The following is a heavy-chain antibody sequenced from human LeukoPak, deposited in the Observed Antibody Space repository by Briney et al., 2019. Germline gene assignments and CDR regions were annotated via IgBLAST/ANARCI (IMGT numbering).Heavy chain of an antibody. CDR3: ARGPATVTASYYYYGMDV. V-gene: IGHV3-13*01. J-gene: IGHJ6*02. CDR1: GFTFSNYD. D-gene: IGHD4-17*01. Sequence: GGSLRLSCAAPGFTFSNYDMHWVRQATGKGLEWVSAIGTAGDTYYPGSVKGRFTISRENAKNSLYLQMNSLRAGDTSVYYCARGPATVTASYYYYGMDVWGQGTTVTVSS. CDR2: IGTAGDT.